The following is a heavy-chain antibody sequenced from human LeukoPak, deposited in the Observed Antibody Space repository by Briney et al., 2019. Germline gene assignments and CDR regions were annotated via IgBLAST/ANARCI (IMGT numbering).Heavy chain of an antibody. V-gene: IGHV4-34*01. Sequence: PSETLSLTCAVYGGSLSGYYWSWIRQPPGKGLEWIGEINHSGSTNYNPSLKSRVTISVDTSKNQFSLKLSSVTAADTAVYYCARGLDSSGWYPNSGLGYWGQGTLVTVSS. CDR2: INHSGST. CDR1: GGSLSGYY. CDR3: ARGLDSSGWYPNSGLGY. J-gene: IGHJ4*02. D-gene: IGHD6-19*01.